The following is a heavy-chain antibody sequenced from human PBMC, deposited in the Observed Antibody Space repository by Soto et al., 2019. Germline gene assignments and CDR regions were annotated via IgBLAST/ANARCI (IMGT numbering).Heavy chain of an antibody. CDR1: GFTFSSYA. V-gene: IGHV3-23*01. Sequence: GGSLRLSCAASGFTFSSYAMSWVRQAPGKGLEWVSAISGSGGSTYYADSVKGRFIISRDNSKNTLYLQMNSLRAEDTAVYYCAKAEDYYDSRHFDYWGQGTLVTVAS. CDR3: AKAEDYYDSRHFDY. D-gene: IGHD3-22*01. CDR2: ISGSGGST. J-gene: IGHJ4*02.